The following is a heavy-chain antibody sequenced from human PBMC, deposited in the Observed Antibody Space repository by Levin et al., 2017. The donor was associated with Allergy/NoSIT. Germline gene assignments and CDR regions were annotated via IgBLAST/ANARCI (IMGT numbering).Heavy chain of an antibody. V-gene: IGHV3-9*01. J-gene: IGHJ6*02. D-gene: IGHD6-13*01. CDR2: ISWNSGTI. Sequence: SCAASGFTLDDYAMHWVRQAPGKGLEWVSGISWNSGTIGYADSVKGRFTISRDNAKNSVYLQMNSLRAEDTALYYCAKDRTTGYSSSWPYYYYYGLDVWGQGTTVTVAS. CDR1: GFTLDDYA. CDR3: AKDRTTGYSSSWPYYYYYGLDV.